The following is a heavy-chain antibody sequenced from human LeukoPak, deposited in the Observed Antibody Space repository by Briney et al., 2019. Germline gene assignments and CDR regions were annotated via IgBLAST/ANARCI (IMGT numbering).Heavy chain of an antibody. Sequence: GRSLRLSRAAPGFTFSSYWMHWVRHAPGKGLVWVSRFKSDGSTSYADSVKGRFTISRDNAKNTLSLQMNSLRAEDTGVYYCARAPSEIGGYYPEYFRHWGQGTLVTVSS. CDR1: GFTFSSYW. J-gene: IGHJ1*01. D-gene: IGHD3-22*01. V-gene: IGHV3-74*01. CDR3: ARAPSEIGGYYPEYFRH. CDR2: FKSDGST.